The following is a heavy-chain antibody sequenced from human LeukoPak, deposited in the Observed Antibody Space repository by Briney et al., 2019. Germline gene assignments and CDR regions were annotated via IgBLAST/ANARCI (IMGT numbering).Heavy chain of an antibody. CDR2: ISYDGSNK. V-gene: IGHV3-30-3*01. J-gene: IGHJ4*02. CDR1: GFTFSSYA. D-gene: IGHD3-10*01. Sequence: PGGSLRLSCAASGFTFSSYAMHWVRQAPGKGLEWVAVISYDGSNKYYADSVKGRFTISRDNAKNSLYLQMNSLRAEDTAVYYCARGRSGSYYNLAYWGQGTLVTVSS. CDR3: ARGRSGSYYNLAY.